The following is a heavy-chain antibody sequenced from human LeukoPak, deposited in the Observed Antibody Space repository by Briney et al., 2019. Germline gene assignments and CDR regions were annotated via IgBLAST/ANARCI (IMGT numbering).Heavy chain of an antibody. CDR2: ISSRSSYI. V-gene: IGHV3-21*01. J-gene: IGHJ4*02. CDR1: GFTFSIYS. D-gene: IGHD1-26*01. CDR3: TRGSGSLDY. Sequence: TGGSLRLSCAASGFTFSIYSMNWVRQAPGKGLEWVSSISSRSSYIYYGDSVKGRFTISRDNAKNSLDLQMNSLRDEDTAVYYCTRGSGSLDYWGQGTLVTVSS.